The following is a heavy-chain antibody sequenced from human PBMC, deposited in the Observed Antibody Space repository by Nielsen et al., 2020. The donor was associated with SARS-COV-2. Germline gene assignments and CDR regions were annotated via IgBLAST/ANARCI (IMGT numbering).Heavy chain of an antibody. CDR2: IYYSGST. D-gene: IGHD3-10*01. V-gene: IGHV4-59*01. CDR3: ARVHGDLWFGELEVGFDY. Sequence: SETLSLTCTVSGGSISSYYWSWIRQPPGKGLEWIGYIYYSGSTNYNPSLKSRVTISVDTSKNQFSLKLSSVTAADTAVYYCARVHGDLWFGELEVGFDYWGQGTLVTVSS. J-gene: IGHJ4*02. CDR1: GGSISSYY.